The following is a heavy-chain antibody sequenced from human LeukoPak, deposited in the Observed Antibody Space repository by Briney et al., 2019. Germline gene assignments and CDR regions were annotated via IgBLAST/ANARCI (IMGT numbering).Heavy chain of an antibody. CDR2: ISWNSGSI. V-gene: IGHV3-9*03. CDR1: GFTFDDYA. Sequence: GRSLRLSCAASGFTFDDYAMHWVRQAPGKGLEWVSGISWNSGSIGYADSVKGRFTISRDNAKNSLYLQMNSLRAEDMALYYCAKDIRAVAGYAFDIWGQGTMVTVSS. D-gene: IGHD6-19*01. CDR3: AKDIRAVAGYAFDI. J-gene: IGHJ3*02.